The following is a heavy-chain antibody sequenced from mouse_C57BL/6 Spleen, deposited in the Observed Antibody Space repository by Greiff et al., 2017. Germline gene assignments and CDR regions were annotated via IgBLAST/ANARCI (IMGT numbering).Heavy chain of an antibody. CDR2: IDPSDSYT. V-gene: IGHV1-69*01. CDR3: ARGGGPDY. J-gene: IGHJ2*01. CDR1: GYTFTSYW. Sequence: QLQQPGAELVMPGASVKLSCKASGYTFTSYWMHWVKQRPGQGLEWIGEIDPSDSYTNYNQKFKGKSTLTVDKSSSTAYMQLSSLTSEDSAVYYCARGGGPDYWGKGTTLTVSS.